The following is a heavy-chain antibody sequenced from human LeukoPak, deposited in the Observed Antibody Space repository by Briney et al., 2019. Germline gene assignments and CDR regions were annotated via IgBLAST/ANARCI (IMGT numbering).Heavy chain of an antibody. J-gene: IGHJ4*02. CDR2: INHSGST. CDR1: GFTFSNAW. D-gene: IGHD1-7*01. Sequence: PGGSLRLSCAASGFTFSNAWMSWIRQPPGKGLEWIGEINHSGSTNYNPSLKSRVTISVDTSKNQFSLKLSSVTAADTAVYYCARWGGHRELQPTNWGQGTLVTVSS. V-gene: IGHV4-34*01. CDR3: ARWGGHRELQPTN.